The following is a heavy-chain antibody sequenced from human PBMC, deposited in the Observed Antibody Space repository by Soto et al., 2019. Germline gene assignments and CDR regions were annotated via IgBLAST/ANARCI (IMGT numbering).Heavy chain of an antibody. CDR1: GDSINSDNYY. V-gene: IGHV4-39*01. Sequence: SETLSLTCSVSGDSINSDNYYWGWLRQPPGKGLEWIGSIYYRGNTYYNPSLKTRVTISLDKSKSQFSLKLNSVTAADSAVYFCARLEGLATISYYFDYWGQGTLVTVSS. D-gene: IGHD3-9*01. CDR2: IYYRGNT. J-gene: IGHJ4*02. CDR3: ARLEGLATISYYFDY.